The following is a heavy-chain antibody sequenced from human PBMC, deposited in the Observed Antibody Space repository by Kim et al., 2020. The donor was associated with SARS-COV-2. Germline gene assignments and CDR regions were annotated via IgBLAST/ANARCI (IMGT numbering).Heavy chain of an antibody. J-gene: IGHJ1*01. Sequence: GESLKISCRGSGDSFPTYWIGWVRQMPGTGLEWMGIICTGDSDTGYRPTFQGQGTISAVKSIGTADLQWSSLKASDTAMYYCERLHSGSLRQWGQGTLVIASS. CDR3: ERLHSGSLRQ. V-gene: IGHV5-51*01. D-gene: IGHD1-26*01. CDR1: GDSFPTYW. CDR2: ICTGDSDT.